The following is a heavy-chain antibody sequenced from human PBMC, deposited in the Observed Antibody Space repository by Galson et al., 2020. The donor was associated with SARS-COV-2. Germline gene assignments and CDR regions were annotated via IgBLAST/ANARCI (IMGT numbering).Heavy chain of an antibody. J-gene: IGHJ4*02. V-gene: IGHV3-43*01. CDR3: ARGDVSGVVFDY. CDR1: AFIFGDYN. Sequence: GGSLRLSCAASAFIFGDYNMHWVRQPPGKGPEWVSLITWDAGTTDYADSVKGRFTISRDNNNNSLHLQMNSLRSEDTAVYYCARGDVSGVVFDYWGRGTPVIVSS. D-gene: IGHD3-10*01. CDR2: ITWDAGTT.